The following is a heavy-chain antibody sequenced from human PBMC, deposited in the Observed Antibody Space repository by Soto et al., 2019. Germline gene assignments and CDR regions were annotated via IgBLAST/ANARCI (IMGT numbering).Heavy chain of an antibody. D-gene: IGHD6-19*01. V-gene: IGHV4-31*03. Sequence: QVQLQESGPGLVKPSQTLSLTCTVSGGSISSGGYYWSWIRQHPGKGLEWIGYIYYSGSTYYNPSLQSRVTISVDTSKNQFSLKLSSVTAADTAVYYCARQRYSSGAYFDYWGQGTLVTVSS. CDR3: ARQRYSSGAYFDY. J-gene: IGHJ4*02. CDR1: GGSISSGGYY. CDR2: IYYSGST.